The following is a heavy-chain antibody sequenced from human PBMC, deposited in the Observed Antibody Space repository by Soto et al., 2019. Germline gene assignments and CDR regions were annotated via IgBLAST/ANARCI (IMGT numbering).Heavy chain of an antibody. CDR3: ARESTNCSGGSCYSGAFDI. CDR2: IYYSGST. J-gene: IGHJ3*02. CDR1: GGSFSSGGYY. D-gene: IGHD2-15*01. Sequence: SETLSLTCAVYGGSFSSGGYYWSWIRQHPGKGLERIGYIYYSGSTYYNPSLKSRVTISVDTSKNQFSLKLSSVTAADTAVYYCARESTNCSGGSCYSGAFDIWGQGTMVTVSS. V-gene: IGHV4-31*11.